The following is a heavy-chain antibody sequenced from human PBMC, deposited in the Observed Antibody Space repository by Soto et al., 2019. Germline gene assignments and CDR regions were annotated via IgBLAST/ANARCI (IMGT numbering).Heavy chain of an antibody. D-gene: IGHD6-13*01. J-gene: IGHJ4*02. CDR1: RGILNNYA. CDR3: AAGGSWARLDN. Sequence: QVQLVQSGAEVKKPGSSLKVSCTASRGILNNYAISCLRQAPGQGLEWMGGIITAFGPAIYAQKFQGRVSITADESTQTAHMDLSSLRSEDTAVYYCAAGGSWARLDNWGQGTLVTVSS. CDR2: IITAFGPA. V-gene: IGHV1-69*01.